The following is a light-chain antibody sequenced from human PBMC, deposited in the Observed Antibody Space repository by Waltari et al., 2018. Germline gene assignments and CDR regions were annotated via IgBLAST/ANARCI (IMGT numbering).Light chain of an antibody. CDR2: DVS. J-gene: IGLJ3*02. Sequence: QSALTQPASVSGSPAQPITISCTGTSSDVGGYTYVSWYQQHPGKVPKLLIFDVSNRPSGVSNRFSGSKSGNTASLTISGLQAEDESDYYCCSFTSRSTWVFGGGTKLTVL. V-gene: IGLV2-14*01. CDR3: CSFTSRSTWV. CDR1: SSDVGGYTY.